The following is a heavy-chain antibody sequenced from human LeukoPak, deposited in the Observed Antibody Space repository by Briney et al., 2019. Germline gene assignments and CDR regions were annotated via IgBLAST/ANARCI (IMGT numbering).Heavy chain of an antibody. Sequence: GGSLRLSCAASGFLFSNYGMHWVRQAPGKGLEWVSAISGSGGSTYYADSVKGRFTISRDNSKNTLYLQMNSLGAEDTAIYYCAKLDGSGAGSSRPPIDYWGQGSLVTVSS. CDR3: AKLDGSGAGSSRPPIDY. CDR1: GFLFSNYG. V-gene: IGHV3-23*01. CDR2: ISGSGGST. D-gene: IGHD3-10*01. J-gene: IGHJ4*02.